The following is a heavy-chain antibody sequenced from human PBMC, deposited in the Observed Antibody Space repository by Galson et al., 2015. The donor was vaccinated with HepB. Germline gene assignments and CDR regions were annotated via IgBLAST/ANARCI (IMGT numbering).Heavy chain of an antibody. V-gene: IGHV2-5*02. J-gene: IGHJ6*02. Sequence: PALVKPTQTLTLTCTFSGFSLSTSGVGVGWIRQPPGKALDWLALIYWDDDKRYSPSLKSRLTITKDTSKNQVVLTMTNMDPVDTATYYCARIPPYYDFWSGYPRHYYYGMDVWGQGTTVTVSS. CDR3: ARIPPYYDFWSGYPRHYYYGMDV. CDR2: IYWDDDK. D-gene: IGHD3-3*01. CDR1: GFSLSTSGVG.